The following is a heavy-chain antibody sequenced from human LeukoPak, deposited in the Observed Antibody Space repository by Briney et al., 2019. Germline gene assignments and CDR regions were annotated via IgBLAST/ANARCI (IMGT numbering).Heavy chain of an antibody. V-gene: IGHV4-61*02. J-gene: IGHJ4*02. CDR2: VFGSGGT. D-gene: IGHD4-11*01. CDR1: GGSINSGTYY. CDR3: ARDNYSNFYFEY. Sequence: SETLSLTCTVSGGSINSGTYYWSWIRQPAGKGLEWIGRVFGSGGTNYNPSLKSRVTISVDTSSNQFSLKLSSVTAADTAVYYCARDNYSNFYFEYWGQGTLVTVSS.